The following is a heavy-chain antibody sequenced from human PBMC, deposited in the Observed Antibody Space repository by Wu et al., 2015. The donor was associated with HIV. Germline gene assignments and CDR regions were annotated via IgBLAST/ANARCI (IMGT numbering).Heavy chain of an antibody. CDR2: INPSGGST. CDR3: ARDATPVTTEFDY. Sequence: QVRLVQSGAEVKKPGASVKVSCGTSGYTFANYNIHWLRQAPGQGLEWMAWINPSGGSTIYSENFEGRVTVTRDTSMKTVYMELDSLTSGDTAVYYCARDATPVTTEFDYWGQGTLITVSS. D-gene: IGHD4-11*01. V-gene: IGHV1-2*02. CDR1: GYTFANYN. J-gene: IGHJ4*02.